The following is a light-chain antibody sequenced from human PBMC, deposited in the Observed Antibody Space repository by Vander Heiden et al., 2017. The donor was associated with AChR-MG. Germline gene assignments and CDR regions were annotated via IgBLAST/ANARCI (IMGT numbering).Light chain of an antibody. CDR3: AAWDDSLSAWL. CDR1: SSNIGSNY. CDR2: RNN. Sequence: QSVLTQPTSASGTPGQRVTISCSGASSNIGSNYVYWYQQLPGSAPKLLMYRNNQRPSGVPDRFSGSRSGTSASLAIGGLRSEDEADYYCAAWDDSLSAWLFGGGTRLTVL. J-gene: IGLJ3*02. V-gene: IGLV1-47*01.